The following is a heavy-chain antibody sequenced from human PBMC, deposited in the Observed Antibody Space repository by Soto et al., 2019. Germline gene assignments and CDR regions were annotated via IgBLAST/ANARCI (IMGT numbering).Heavy chain of an antibody. CDR1: GNSISGYY. CDR2: IYYSGTI. V-gene: IGHV4-59*01. CDR3: ARSVVPAAPFDF. Sequence: PSETLSLTCTASGNSISGYYWNWIRQPPGKGLEWIGYIYYSGTINYSPSLKSRLNISVDTSKNQLSLKLSSVTAADTAVYYCARSVVPAAPFDFWGQG. J-gene: IGHJ4*02. D-gene: IGHD6-25*01.